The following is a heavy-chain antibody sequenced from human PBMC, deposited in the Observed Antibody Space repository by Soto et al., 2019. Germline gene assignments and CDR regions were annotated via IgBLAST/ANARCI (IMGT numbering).Heavy chain of an antibody. J-gene: IGHJ4*02. V-gene: IGHV1-8*01. CDR1: GYTSSNYN. CDR2: VNPNNGDT. D-gene: IGHD3-10*01. Sequence: QVQLVQSGAELKKPGASVKVSCKASGYTSSNYNMNWLRQPTGKGPEWIGWVNPNNGDTGYAQKFQGRVTLTTDISTTTAYMELTSLRSEDTAIYYCAKVSRKGSAIDFDYWGQGTLITVSS. CDR3: AKVSRKGSAIDFDY.